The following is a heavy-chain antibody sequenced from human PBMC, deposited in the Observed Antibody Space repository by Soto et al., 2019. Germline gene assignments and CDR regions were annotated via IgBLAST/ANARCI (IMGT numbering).Heavy chain of an antibody. V-gene: IGHV4-31*03. J-gene: IGHJ3*02. Sequence: SETLSLTCTVSGGSISSGGYYWSWIRQHPGKGLEWIGYIYYSGSTYYNPSLKSRVTISVDTSKNQFSLKLSSVTAADTAVYYCARGCGGDCHDAFDIWGQGTMVTVSS. CDR1: GGSISSGGYY. D-gene: IGHD2-21*02. CDR2: IYYSGST. CDR3: ARGCGGDCHDAFDI.